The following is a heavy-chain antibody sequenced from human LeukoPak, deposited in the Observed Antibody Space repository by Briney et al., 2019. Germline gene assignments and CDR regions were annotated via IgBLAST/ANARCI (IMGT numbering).Heavy chain of an antibody. CDR2: ISNDGSNK. D-gene: IGHD6-19*01. Sequence: PGGSLRLSCTASGFTFSSYGMHWVRQAPGKGLEWVAVISNDGSNKFYADSVKGRITISRDNSKNTLYLQMNSLRVEDTAVYYCAKDRGSGYLDYWGQGTLVTVSS. J-gene: IGHJ4*02. V-gene: IGHV3-30*18. CDR3: AKDRGSGYLDY. CDR1: GFTFSSYG.